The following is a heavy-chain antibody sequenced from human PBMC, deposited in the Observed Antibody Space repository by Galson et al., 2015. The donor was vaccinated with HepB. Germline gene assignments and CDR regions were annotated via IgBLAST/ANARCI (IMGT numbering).Heavy chain of an antibody. Sequence: SLRLSCAASGFTFSSYSMNWVRQAPGKGLEWVSSISSSSSYIYYADSVKGRFTISRDNAKNSLYLQMNSLRAEDTAVYYCTRDSYYYDSSVYPVRRLRELADFWGQGTLVIVSS. D-gene: IGHD3-22*01. CDR1: GFTFSSYS. V-gene: IGHV3-21*01. J-gene: IGHJ4*02. CDR2: ISSSSSYI. CDR3: TRDSYYYDSSVYPVRRLRELADF.